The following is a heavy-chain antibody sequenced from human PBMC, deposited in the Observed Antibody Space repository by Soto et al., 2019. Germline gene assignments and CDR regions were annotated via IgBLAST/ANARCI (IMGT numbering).Heavy chain of an antibody. CDR2: ISYYGSNK. CDR3: AKDESGYGVGYFNY. Sequence: AGSLTLSCAASGFTFSSYGMHWGRQAPGKGLEWVAVISYYGSNKYYADSVKGRFTLSRDNSKNTLYLQMNSLRAEDTAVYYCAKDESGYGVGYFNYWGQGTLVTVSS. CDR1: GFTFSSYG. D-gene: IGHD5-12*01. J-gene: IGHJ4*02. V-gene: IGHV3-30*18.